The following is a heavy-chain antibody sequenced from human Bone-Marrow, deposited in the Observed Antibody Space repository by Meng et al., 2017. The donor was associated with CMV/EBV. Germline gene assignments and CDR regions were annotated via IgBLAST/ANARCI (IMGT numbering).Heavy chain of an antibody. Sequence: ASVKVSCKASGGTFSSYAISWVRQAPGQGLEWMGWINPNSGGTNYAQKFQGRVTMTGDTSTNSAYMELSRLRSDDTAVYYCARVGYDSSGYMFDYWGQGTLATVSS. CDR3: ARVGYDSSGYMFDY. CDR2: INPNSGGT. CDR1: GGTFSSYA. D-gene: IGHD3-22*01. V-gene: IGHV1-2*02. J-gene: IGHJ4*02.